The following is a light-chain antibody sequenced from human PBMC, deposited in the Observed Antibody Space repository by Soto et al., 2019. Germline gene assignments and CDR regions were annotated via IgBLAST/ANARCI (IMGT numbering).Light chain of an antibody. CDR3: SSHAGDNNYV. CDR1: SSDVGGYNY. Sequence: QSVLTQPPSASGSPGQSVTISCTGTSSDVGGYNYVSWYQQHPGKAPKLMIYEVSKRPSGVPDRFSGSKSGNTASLTVSGLQADDEADYYCSSHAGDNNYVFGTGTKVTVL. CDR2: EVS. V-gene: IGLV2-8*01. J-gene: IGLJ1*01.